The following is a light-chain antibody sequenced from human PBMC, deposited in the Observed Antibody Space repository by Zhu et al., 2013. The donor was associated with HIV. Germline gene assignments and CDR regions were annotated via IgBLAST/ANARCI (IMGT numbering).Light chain of an antibody. CDR2: GAS. CDR1: QSVSSN. J-gene: IGKJ4*01. CDR3: QKYDSAPLT. V-gene: IGKV3D-15*01. Sequence: EIVMTQSPATLSVSPGERATLSCRASQSVSSNLAWYQQKPGQAPRLLIYGASSRATGIPDRFSGSGSGTDFTLTISSLQPEDIGIYYCQKYDSAPLTFGGGTKVEI.